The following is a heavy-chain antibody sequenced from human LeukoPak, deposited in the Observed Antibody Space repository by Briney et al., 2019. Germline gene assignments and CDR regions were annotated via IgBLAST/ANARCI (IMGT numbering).Heavy chain of an antibody. Sequence: SVNVSCKASGFTFISSAVQWVRQARGQRLEWIGWIVVGSGNTNYAQKFQERVTITRDMSTSTAYMELSSLRSEDTAVYYCAAASCGGDCYEYYFDYWGQGTLVTVSS. V-gene: IGHV1-58*01. CDR3: AAASCGGDCYEYYFDY. D-gene: IGHD2-21*02. CDR2: IVVGSGNT. J-gene: IGHJ4*02. CDR1: GFTFISSA.